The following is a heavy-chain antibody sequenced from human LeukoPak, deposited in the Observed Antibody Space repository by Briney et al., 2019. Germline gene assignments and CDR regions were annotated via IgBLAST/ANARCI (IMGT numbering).Heavy chain of an antibody. CDR1: GGSFSGYY. Sequence: SETLSLTCAVYGGSFSGYYWSWIRQPPGKGLEWIGEINHSGSTNYNPSLKSRVTISVDTFKNQFSLKLSSVTAADTAVYYCARRGRIAAAGYFDYWGQGTLVTVSS. CDR2: INHSGST. CDR3: ARRGRIAAAGYFDY. V-gene: IGHV4-34*01. J-gene: IGHJ4*02. D-gene: IGHD6-13*01.